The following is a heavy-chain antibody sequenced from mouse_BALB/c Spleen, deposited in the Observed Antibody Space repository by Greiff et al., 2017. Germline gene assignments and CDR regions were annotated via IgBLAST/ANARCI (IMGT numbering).Heavy chain of an antibody. CDR1: GYTFTSYT. Sequence: QVQLKQSAAELARPGASVKMSCKASGYTFTSYTMHWVKQRPGQGLEWIGYINPSSGYTEYNQKFKDKTTLTADKSSSTAYMQLSSLTSEDSAVYYCARNSADPWFAYWGQGTLVTVSA. CDR3: ARNSADPWFAY. V-gene: IGHV1-4*02. J-gene: IGHJ3*01. D-gene: IGHD1-2*01. CDR2: INPSSGYT.